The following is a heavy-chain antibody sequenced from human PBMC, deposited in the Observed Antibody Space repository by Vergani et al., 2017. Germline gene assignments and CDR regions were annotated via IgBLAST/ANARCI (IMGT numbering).Heavy chain of an antibody. CDR1: GDSVSSNSAA. CDR2: TYYRSKWYN. D-gene: IGHD6-19*01. J-gene: IGHJ6*02. CDR3: ARLVGGYGSGWYGAFYGMDV. V-gene: IGHV6-1*01. Sequence: QVQLQQSGPGLVKPSQTLLLTCAISGDSVSSNSAAWNWIRQSPSRGLEWLGRTYYRSKWYNDYAVSVKSRITINPDTSKNQFSLQLNSVTAADTAVYYCARLVGGYGSGWYGAFYGMDVWGQGTTVTVSS.